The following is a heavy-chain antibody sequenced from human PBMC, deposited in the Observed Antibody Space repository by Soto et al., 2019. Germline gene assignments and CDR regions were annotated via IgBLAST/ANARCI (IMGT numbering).Heavy chain of an antibody. Sequence: GESLRLSCAASGFTFSRYSINWVRHAPGKGLEWVSSISSSSSYIYYADSVKGRFTISRDNAKNSLYLQMNSLRAEDTAVYYCARDLLPSDSSGYDYWGQGTLVTVSA. J-gene: IGHJ4*02. CDR1: GFTFSRYS. D-gene: IGHD3-22*01. V-gene: IGHV3-21*01. CDR2: ISSSSSYI. CDR3: ARDLLPSDSSGYDY.